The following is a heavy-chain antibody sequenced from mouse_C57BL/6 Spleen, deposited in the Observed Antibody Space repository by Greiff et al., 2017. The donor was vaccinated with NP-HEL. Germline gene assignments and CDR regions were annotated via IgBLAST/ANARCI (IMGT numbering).Heavy chain of an antibody. CDR2: IYPGSGNT. CDR1: GYTFTSYW. V-gene: IGHV1-76*01. CDR3: ARGSYWDFDV. Sequence: QVQLQQPGAELVKPGASVKLSCKASGYTFTSYWMQWVKQRPGQGLEWIARIYPGSGNTYYNEKFKGKATLTAEKASSTAYMQLSSLTSEESAVYFCARGSYWDFDVWGTGTTVTVSS. J-gene: IGHJ1*03.